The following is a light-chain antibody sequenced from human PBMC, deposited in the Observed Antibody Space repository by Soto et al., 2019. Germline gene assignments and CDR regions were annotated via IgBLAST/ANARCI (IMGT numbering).Light chain of an antibody. CDR2: AAS. CDR1: QSISYN. Sequence: DIQMTQSPSSLSASVGDRVSITCRASQSISYNLNWYQQKPGTAPKLLISAASTLQGGVPSRFSGRGSGTYFTLTISSLQPEDFATYYCQQSYSTSPLTFGGGTRVEIK. CDR3: QQSYSTSPLT. V-gene: IGKV1-39*01. J-gene: IGKJ4*01.